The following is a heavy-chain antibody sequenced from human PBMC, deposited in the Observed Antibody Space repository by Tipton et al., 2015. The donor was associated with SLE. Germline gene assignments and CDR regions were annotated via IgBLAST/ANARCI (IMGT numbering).Heavy chain of an antibody. CDR3: ARAGAFLTGYYDY. J-gene: IGHJ4*02. V-gene: IGHV4-59*01. CDR2: IYYSGST. Sequence: SLTCTVSGGSISSYYWSWIRQPPGKGLEWIGYIYYSGSTNYNPSLKSRVTISVDTSKNQFSLKLSSVTAADTAVYYCARAGAFLTGYYDYWGQGTLVTVSS. CDR1: GGSISSYY. D-gene: IGHD3-9*01.